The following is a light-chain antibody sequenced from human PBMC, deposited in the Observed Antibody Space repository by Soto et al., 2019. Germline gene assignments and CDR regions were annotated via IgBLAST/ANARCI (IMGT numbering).Light chain of an antibody. J-gene: IGLJ3*02. Sequence: QLVLTQPPSVSGAPGQRVTISCTGSSSNIGAGYDVHWYQQLPGTAPKLLIYGNSNRPSGVPDRFSGSKSGTSASLAITGLQAEDEADYYCQSYDSSLSCPWVFGGGTKLTVL. CDR1: SSNIGAGYD. CDR3: QSYDSSLSCPWV. CDR2: GNS. V-gene: IGLV1-40*01.